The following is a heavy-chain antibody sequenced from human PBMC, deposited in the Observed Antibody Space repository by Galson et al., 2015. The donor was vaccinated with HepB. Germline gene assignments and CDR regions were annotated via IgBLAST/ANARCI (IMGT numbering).Heavy chain of an antibody. V-gene: IGHV4-34*01. Sequence: ETLSLTCAVYGGSFSGYYWRWIWIRQPPGKGLEWIGEINHSGSTNSNPSLKSRVTITLDTSKNQFSLKLSSVTAADTAVYYCARGRVEEATFYHYYALDVWGQGTTVTVSS. CDR2: INHSGST. CDR1: GGSFSGYY. D-gene: IGHD5-12*01. J-gene: IGHJ6*02. CDR3: ARGRVEEATFYHYYALDV.